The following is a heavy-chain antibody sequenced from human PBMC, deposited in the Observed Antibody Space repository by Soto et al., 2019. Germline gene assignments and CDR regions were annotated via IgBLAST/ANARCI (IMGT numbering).Heavy chain of an antibody. CDR3: ASLLKTRITMIVVVTPGY. V-gene: IGHV4-39*01. CDR1: GGSVSSSSYY. J-gene: IGHJ4*02. D-gene: IGHD3-22*01. Sequence: SETLSLTCTVSGGSVSSSSYYWGWIRQPPGKGLEWIGSIYYSGSTYYNPSLKSRVTISVDTSKNQFSLKLSSVTAADTAVYYCASLLKTRITMIVVVTPGYWGQGTLVTVSS. CDR2: IYYSGST.